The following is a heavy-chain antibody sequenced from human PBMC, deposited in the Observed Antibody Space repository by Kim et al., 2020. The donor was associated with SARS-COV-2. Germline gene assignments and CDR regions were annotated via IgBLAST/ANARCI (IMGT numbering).Heavy chain of an antibody. CDR2: IYSIRSP. Sequence: SETLSLTCTVSGGSISSSSYYWGWIRQPPGKGLECIVSIYSIRSPYYNPSLTSLVSISLFTSKNQFSLHLRSVTSSDTSLYYCSSPSLFFNSFSIW. CDR1: GGSISSSSYY. CDR3: SSPSLFFNSFSI. V-gene: IGHV4-39*01. J-gene: IGHJ3*02. D-gene: IGHD3-3*01.